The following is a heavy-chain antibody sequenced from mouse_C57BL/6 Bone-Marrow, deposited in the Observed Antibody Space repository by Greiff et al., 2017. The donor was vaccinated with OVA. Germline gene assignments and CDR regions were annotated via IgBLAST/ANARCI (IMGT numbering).Heavy chain of an antibody. CDR1: GFSLTSYG. V-gene: IGHV2-5*01. D-gene: IGHD2-4*01. CDR3: AKNRGDDYDYAMDY. CDR2: IWRGGST. J-gene: IGHJ4*01. Sequence: VQLQQSGPGLVQPSQSLSITCTVSGFSLTSYGVHWVRQSPGKGLAWLGVIWRGGSTDYNAAFMSRLSITKDNSKSQVFFKMNSLQADDTAIYYCAKNRGDDYDYAMDYWGQGTSVTVSS.